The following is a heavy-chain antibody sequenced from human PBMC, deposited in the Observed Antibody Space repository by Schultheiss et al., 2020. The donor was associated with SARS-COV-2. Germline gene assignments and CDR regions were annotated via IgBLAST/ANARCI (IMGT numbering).Heavy chain of an antibody. D-gene: IGHD3-22*01. CDR2: IGTAGDP. CDR1: GFTFSSYD. V-gene: IGHV3-13*05. Sequence: GESLKISCAASGFTFSSYDMHWVRQATGKGLEWVSAIGTAGDPYYPGSVKGRFTISRENAKNSLYLQMNSLRAEDTAVYYCARDRYYDSSGYFWYWGQGTLVTVSS. J-gene: IGHJ4*02. CDR3: ARDRYYDSSGYFWY.